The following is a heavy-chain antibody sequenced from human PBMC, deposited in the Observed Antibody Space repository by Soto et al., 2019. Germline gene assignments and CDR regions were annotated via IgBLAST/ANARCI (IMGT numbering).Heavy chain of an antibody. CDR2: ISGSGGST. Sequence: GESLKISCAASGFTFSSYAMSWVRQAPGKGLEWVSAISGSGGSTYYADSVKGRFTISRDNSKNTLYLQMNSLRAEDTAVYYCAKDLYVAYCGGDCYSVRGPYYYYYGMDVWGQGTTVTVSS. D-gene: IGHD2-21*02. J-gene: IGHJ6*02. CDR3: AKDLYVAYCGGDCYSVRGPYYYYYGMDV. CDR1: GFTFSSYA. V-gene: IGHV3-23*01.